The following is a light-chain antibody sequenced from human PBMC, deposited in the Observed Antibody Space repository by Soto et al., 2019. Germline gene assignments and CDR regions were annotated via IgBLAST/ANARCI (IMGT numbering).Light chain of an antibody. CDR2: DVN. V-gene: IGLV2-14*01. CDR3: SSYTSSITLV. J-gene: IGLJ2*01. Sequence: QSALTQPASVSGSPGQSITISCTGTSSDVGGYNHVSWYQQHPGKAPKLMIYDVNNRPSGVSNRFSGSKSGNTASLTISGLQAEDEGDYYCSSYTSSITLVFGGGTKLTVL. CDR1: SSDVGGYNH.